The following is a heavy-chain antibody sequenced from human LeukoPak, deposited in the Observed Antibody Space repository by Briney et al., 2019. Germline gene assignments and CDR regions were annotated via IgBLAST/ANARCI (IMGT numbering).Heavy chain of an antibody. J-gene: IGHJ4*02. V-gene: IGHV1-2*02. CDR3: ARATFGDDPFDY. CDR2: INPNSGGT. CDR1: GYTFTGYY. D-gene: IGHD3-10*01. Sequence: ASVKVSCKASGYTFTGYYMHWVRQAPGQGLEWMGWINPNSGGTNYAQKFQGRVTMTRDTSISTAYMELSRLRSDDTAVYYCARATFGDDPFDYWGQGTLVTVSS.